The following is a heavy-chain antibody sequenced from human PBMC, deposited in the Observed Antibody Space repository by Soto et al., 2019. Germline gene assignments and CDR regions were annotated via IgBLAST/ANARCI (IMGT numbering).Heavy chain of an antibody. CDR3: AKDWKRITMTVVVITLGGYFDL. CDR1: GFTFSSYA. CDR2: ISGSGGST. Sequence: EVQLLESGGGLVQPGGSLRLSCAASGFTFSSYAMSWVRQAPGKGLEWVSAISGSGGSTYYADSVKGRFTISRDNSKNTLYLQMNSLRAEDTAVYYCAKDWKRITMTVVVITLGGYFDLWGRGTLVTVAS. V-gene: IGHV3-23*01. J-gene: IGHJ2*01. D-gene: IGHD3-22*01.